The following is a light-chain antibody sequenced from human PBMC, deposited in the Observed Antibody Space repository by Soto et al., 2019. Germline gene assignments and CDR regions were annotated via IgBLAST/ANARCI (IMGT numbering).Light chain of an antibody. CDR2: GAS. V-gene: IGKV3-20*01. J-gene: IGKJ1*01. CDR1: QSVNSNF. CDR3: QQYGNSPRT. Sequence: IGLTQSPGTLSLSPGERATLSCRASQSVNSNFLAWYQQKPGQAPRLLISGASNRATGIPDRFSGSGSGTDFTLTISRLEPEDFAVYYCQQYGNSPRTFGQGTKVDIK.